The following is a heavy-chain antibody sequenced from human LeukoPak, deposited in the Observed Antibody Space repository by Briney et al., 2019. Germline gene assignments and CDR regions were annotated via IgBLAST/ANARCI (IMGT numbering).Heavy chain of an antibody. J-gene: IGHJ4*02. CDR3: AREDSGSYGV. Sequence: SETLSLTCTVSGGTISSYYWSWIRQPPGKGLEWIGYIYYSGSTNYNPSLKSRVTISVDTSKNQFSLKLSSVTAADTAVYYCAREDSGSYGVWGQGTLVTVSS. CDR1: GGTISSYY. CDR2: IYYSGST. D-gene: IGHD1-26*01. V-gene: IGHV4-59*01.